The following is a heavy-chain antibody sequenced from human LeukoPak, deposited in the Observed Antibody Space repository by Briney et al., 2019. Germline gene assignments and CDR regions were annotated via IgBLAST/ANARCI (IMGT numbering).Heavy chain of an antibody. CDR1: GFSFSSYW. J-gene: IGHJ5*02. D-gene: IGHD1-26*01. CDR3: ARDASGSWNWIDP. Sequence: GGSLRLSCAASGFSFSSYWMHWVRQAPGKGLVWVSRINGDGGTTTYADSVKGRFTISRDTAKNTVFLQMSGLRVEDAAVYYCARDASGSWNWIDPWGQGTLVTVSS. V-gene: IGHV3-74*01. CDR2: INGDGGTT.